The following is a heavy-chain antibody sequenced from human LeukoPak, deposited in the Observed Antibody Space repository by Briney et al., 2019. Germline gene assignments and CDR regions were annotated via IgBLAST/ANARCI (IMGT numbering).Heavy chain of an antibody. J-gene: IGHJ4*02. D-gene: IGHD3-22*01. CDR3: AREGDPYYYDSSGYPFDY. CDR1: GDSISSYY. V-gene: IGHV4-4*07. CDR2: IYTSGST. Sequence: PSETLSLTCTVSGDSISSYYWSWIRQPAGKGLEWIGRIYTSGSTNYNPSLKSRVTMSVDTSKNQFSLKLSSVTAADTAVYYCAREGDPYYYDSSGYPFDYWGQGTLVTVSS.